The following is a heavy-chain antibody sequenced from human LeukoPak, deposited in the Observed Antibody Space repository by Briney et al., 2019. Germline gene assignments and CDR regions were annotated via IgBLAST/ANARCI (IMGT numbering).Heavy chain of an antibody. D-gene: IGHD3-3*02. V-gene: IGHV4-39*07. J-gene: IGHJ4*02. CDR1: GVSISTSNYY. CDR3: ARDSGSHFLDY. CDR2: IFYSGST. Sequence: PSETLSLTCSVSGVSISTSNYYWGWIRQPPGKGLEWIGNIFYSGSTYYSPSLKSRVTISLDTSRNQFSLKLNSVTAADTAVYYCARDSGSHFLDYWGQGTLVTVSS.